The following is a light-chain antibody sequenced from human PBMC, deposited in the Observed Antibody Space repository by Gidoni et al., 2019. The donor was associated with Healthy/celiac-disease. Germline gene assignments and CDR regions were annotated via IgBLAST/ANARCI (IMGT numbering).Light chain of an antibody. V-gene: IGKV1-9*01. CDR3: QQLNSYPRT. CDR2: AAS. CDR1: QGISSY. J-gene: IGKJ2*01. Sequence: DIQLTHSPSFLSASVGDRVTITCRARQGISSYLAWYQQKPGKAPKLLIYAASTLQSGVPSRFSGSGSGTEFTLTISSLQPEDFATYYCQQLNSYPRTFXQXTKLXIK.